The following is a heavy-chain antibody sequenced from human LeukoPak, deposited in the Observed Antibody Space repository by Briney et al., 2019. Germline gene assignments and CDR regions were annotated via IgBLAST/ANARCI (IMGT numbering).Heavy chain of an antibody. Sequence: LGESLKISCKGSGYSFTSYWIGWVRQMARKGLEWMGISYTGDSDTRYSPSFQGQVTISADKSISTAYLQWSSLKASDTAMYYCARIFCSGGSCPSDYWGQGTLVTVSS. CDR2: SYTGDSDT. J-gene: IGHJ4*02. CDR3: ARIFCSGGSCPSDY. CDR1: GYSFTSYW. V-gene: IGHV5-51*01. D-gene: IGHD2-15*01.